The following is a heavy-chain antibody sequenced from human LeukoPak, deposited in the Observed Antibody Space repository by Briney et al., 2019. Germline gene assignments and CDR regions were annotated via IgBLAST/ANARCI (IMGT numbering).Heavy chain of an antibody. J-gene: IGHJ6*03. V-gene: IGHV3-53*01. D-gene: IGHD2/OR15-2a*01. CDR2: IYGGST. Sequence: GGSLRLSSAASAFTVSDNYMTWVRQPPGKGLEWVSIIYGGSTYYADSVKGRFTISRDNSKNTVYLQMNSLRAEDTAVYYCARDFEGVHRTTNSYTYYYYMDVWGKGTTVIVSS. CDR1: AFTVSDNY. CDR3: ARDFEGVHRTTNSYTYYYYMDV.